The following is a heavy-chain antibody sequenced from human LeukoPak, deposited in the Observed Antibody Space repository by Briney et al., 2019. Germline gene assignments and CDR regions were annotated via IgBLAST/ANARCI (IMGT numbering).Heavy chain of an antibody. J-gene: IGHJ5*02. CDR2: IYHSEST. Sequence: SETLSLTCAVSGGSISSSNWWSWVRQPPGKGLEWIGEIYHSESTNYNPSLKSRVTISVDTSKNQFSLRLSSVTAADTAVYYCARQTDVLLWFGELTNWFDPWGQGTLVTVSS. CDR3: ARQTDVLLWFGELTNWFDP. CDR1: GGSISSSNW. V-gene: IGHV4-4*02. D-gene: IGHD3-10*01.